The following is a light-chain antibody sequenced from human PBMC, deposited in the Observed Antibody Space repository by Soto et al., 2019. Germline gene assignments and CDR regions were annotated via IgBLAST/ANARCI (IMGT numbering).Light chain of an antibody. CDR1: QSVSSY. J-gene: IGKJ2*01. CDR2: DAS. CDR3: QQRSDWYT. Sequence: EIVLTQSPATLSLSPGERATLSCRASQSVSSYLAWYQQKPGQAPRLLIYDASNRATGIPARFSGTGSGTDFTLTISSLALEDFAVYYCQQRSDWYTFGQGTKLEIK. V-gene: IGKV3-11*01.